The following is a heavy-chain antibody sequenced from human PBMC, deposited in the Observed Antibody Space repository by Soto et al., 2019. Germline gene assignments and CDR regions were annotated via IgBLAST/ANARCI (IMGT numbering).Heavy chain of an antibody. CDR1: GVSISSFY. CDR3: ARNLLSYYMDV. Sequence: QVQLQESGPGLVKPSETLSLTCTVSGVSISSFYWSWARQSPGKGLECIGYIYYSGRTNYNPSLKSRGTISVDTSKTQFSLKVSSVTAADTAVYYCARNLLSYYMDVWGKGTTVTVSS. J-gene: IGHJ6*03. V-gene: IGHV4-59*01. CDR2: IYYSGRT.